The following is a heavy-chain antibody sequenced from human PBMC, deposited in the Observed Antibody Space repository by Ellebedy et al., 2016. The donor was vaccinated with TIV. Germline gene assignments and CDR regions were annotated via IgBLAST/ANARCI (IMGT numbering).Heavy chain of an antibody. CDR3: AKQGPNLHWYFDL. D-gene: IGHD1-14*01. CDR2: IHSTDNT. Sequence: SETLSLTXAVSGDSISSGSYSWNWIRQPPGKGLEWVGSIHSTDNTYYNPSLRSRLTISLDKSKKTFSLKLTSVTAADTAVYYCAKQGPNLHWYFDLWGRGAVITVSS. V-gene: IGHV4-30-2*03. CDR1: GDSISSGSYS. J-gene: IGHJ2*01.